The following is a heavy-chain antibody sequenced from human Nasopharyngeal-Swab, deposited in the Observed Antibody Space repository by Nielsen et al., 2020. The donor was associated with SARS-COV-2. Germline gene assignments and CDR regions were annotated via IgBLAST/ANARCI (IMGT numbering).Heavy chain of an antibody. CDR1: AYSFTTHW. J-gene: IGHJ4*02. CDR2: IYPGDSDT. CDR3: ARHGLGYSLYYFDY. D-gene: IGHD3-22*01. V-gene: IGHV5-51*01. Sequence: GESLKISCQTSAYSFTTHWVGWVRQVPGKGLEWMGIIYPGDSDTRYSPSFQGQVTISADKSISTAYLQWSSLKASDTAMYYCARHGLGYSLYYFDYWGQGTLVTVSS.